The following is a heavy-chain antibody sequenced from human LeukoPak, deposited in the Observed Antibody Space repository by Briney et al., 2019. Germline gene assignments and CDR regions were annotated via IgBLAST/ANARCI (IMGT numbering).Heavy chain of an antibody. Sequence: ASVKVSCKASGYTFTNYYISWVRQAPGQGLEWMGLISGYNGYTKYTQNFQGRVTMTIDTSTSTAYMELRSLRSDDTAVYYCARTTTTVYYYSYMDVWGKGTTVTVSS. V-gene: IGHV1-18*01. CDR3: ARTTTTVYYYSYMDV. CDR1: GYTFTNYY. CDR2: ISGYNGYT. D-gene: IGHD4-17*01. J-gene: IGHJ6*03.